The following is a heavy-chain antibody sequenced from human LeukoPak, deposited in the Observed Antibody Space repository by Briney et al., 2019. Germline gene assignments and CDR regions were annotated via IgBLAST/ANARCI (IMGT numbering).Heavy chain of an antibody. Sequence: GGSLRLSCAASGFIFNKAWITWLRQAPGKGLEWVGRIKSNIDGGTADYAAPVKGRFTVSRDDSRNILYLQMNSLKIEDTAVYYCATDWLDYWGQGTLVTVSS. CDR1: GFIFNKAW. CDR3: ATDWLDY. D-gene: IGHD3-22*01. CDR2: IKSNIDGGTA. J-gene: IGHJ4*02. V-gene: IGHV3-15*01.